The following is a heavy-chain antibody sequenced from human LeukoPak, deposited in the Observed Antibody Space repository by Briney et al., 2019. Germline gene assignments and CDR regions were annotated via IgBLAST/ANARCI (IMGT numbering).Heavy chain of an antibody. Sequence: GESLKISCKGSGYSFTSYWIGWVRQMPGKGLEWTGIIYPGDSDTTNSPSFQGQVTISADKSISTAYLQWSSLKASDTAMYYCARRDGYCSSTSCYADYYYGMDVWGQGTTVTVSS. D-gene: IGHD2-2*01. CDR2: IYPGDSDT. CDR3: ARRDGYCSSTSCYADYYYGMDV. CDR1: GYSFTSYW. J-gene: IGHJ6*02. V-gene: IGHV5-51*01.